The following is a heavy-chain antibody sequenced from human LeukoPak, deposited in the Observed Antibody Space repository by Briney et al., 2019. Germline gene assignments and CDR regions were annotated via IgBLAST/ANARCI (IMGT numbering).Heavy chain of an antibody. CDR3: ARGSAMVLRRGRRPYYFDY. Sequence: GGSLRLSCAASGFTLSTYAMSWVRQTPGKGLEWVAATSSSDAGTYHADSVRGRFTISRDNSKNTLYLQMNSLRAEDTAVYYCARGSAMVLRRGRRPYYFDYWGQGTLVTVSS. V-gene: IGHV3-23*01. CDR2: TSSSDAGT. J-gene: IGHJ4*02. D-gene: IGHD5-18*01. CDR1: GFTLSTYA.